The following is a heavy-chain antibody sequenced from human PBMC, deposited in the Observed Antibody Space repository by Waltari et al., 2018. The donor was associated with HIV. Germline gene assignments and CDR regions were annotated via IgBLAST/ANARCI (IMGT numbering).Heavy chain of an antibody. Sequence: QVQLVQSGAEVKKPGASVKVSCKASGYTFSDYYMHWVRQAPGQGLEWMGWINPNSGGTRYAEKFQGRGTMTRDTSISTAYMELSRLRFDDTAVYYCARVFRGTVNYFDSRLGHRGQGTLVTVSS. D-gene: IGHD3-22*01. J-gene: IGHJ4*02. CDR2: INPNSGGT. V-gene: IGHV1-2*02. CDR1: GYTFSDYY. CDR3: ARVFRGTVNYFDSRLGH.